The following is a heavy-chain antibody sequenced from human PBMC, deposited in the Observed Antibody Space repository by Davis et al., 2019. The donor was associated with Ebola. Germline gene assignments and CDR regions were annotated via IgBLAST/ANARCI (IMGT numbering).Heavy chain of an antibody. Sequence: MPGGSLRLSCAVYGGSFSGYYWSWIRQPPGKGLAWIGEINHSGSTNYNPSLKSRVTISVDTSKNQFSLKLSSVTAADTAVYYCARGLSLPYDSSGSLSGPFDYWGQGTLVTVSS. CDR1: GGSFSGYY. V-gene: IGHV4-34*01. J-gene: IGHJ4*02. CDR2: INHSGST. CDR3: ARGLSLPYDSSGSLSGPFDY. D-gene: IGHD3-22*01.